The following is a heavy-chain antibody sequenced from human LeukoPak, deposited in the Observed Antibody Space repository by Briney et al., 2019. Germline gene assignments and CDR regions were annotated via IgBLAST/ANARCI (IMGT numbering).Heavy chain of an antibody. J-gene: IGHJ6*03. Sequence: GGSLTLSCAASGFTLSNYGMHWVRQAPGKGLEWVTFMRYDGTSKYYVDSLKGRFTISRDISKNTLYLQMNSLRPEDTAVYYCATDGYYYSSYYYMDVWGKGTTVTV. V-gene: IGHV3-30*02. CDR1: GFTLSNYG. CDR3: ATDGYYYSSYYYMDV. D-gene: IGHD3-22*01. CDR2: MRYDGTSK.